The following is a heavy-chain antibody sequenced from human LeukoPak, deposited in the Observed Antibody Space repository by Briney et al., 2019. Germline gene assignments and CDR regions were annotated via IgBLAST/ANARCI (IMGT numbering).Heavy chain of an antibody. D-gene: IGHD2-15*01. CDR2: TYYRSKWNN. V-gene: IGHV6-1*01. CDR3: ARDLCSGGSCYWRFDY. J-gene: IGHJ4*02. Sequence: QTLSLPSSMSGDTVSSNIAAWNWSRQPPSRGLEWLGRTYYRSKWNNDYAVSVKSPISINPDTSKNQFSLQLNSVTPEGTAVYYCARDLCSGGSCYWRFDYWGQGTLVTVPS. CDR1: GDTVSSNIAA.